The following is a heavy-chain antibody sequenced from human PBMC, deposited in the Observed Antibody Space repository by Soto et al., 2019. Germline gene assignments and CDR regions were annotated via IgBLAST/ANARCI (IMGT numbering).Heavy chain of an antibody. CDR1: GGSISSYY. D-gene: IGHD1-26*01. V-gene: IGHV4-59*01. CDR3: ARDLGSAAFDI. CDR2: IYYSGST. Sequence: LETLSLTCTVSGGSISSYYLSWIRQPPGKGLEYIGYIYYSGSTNYNPSLKSRVTISVDTSKNQFSLKLSSVTAADTAVYYCARDLGSAAFDIWGQGTMVTVSS. J-gene: IGHJ3*02.